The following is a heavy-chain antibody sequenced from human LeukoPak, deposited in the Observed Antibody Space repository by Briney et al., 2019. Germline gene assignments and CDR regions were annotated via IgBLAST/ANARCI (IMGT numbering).Heavy chain of an antibody. D-gene: IGHD2-2*01. CDR3: ARVGGVVVPAAIRYYYYYYGMDV. CDR2: MNPNSGNT. V-gene: IGHV1-8*01. Sequence: ASVKVSCKVSGYTFTSYDINWVRQATGQGLEWMGWMNPNSGNTGYAQKFQGRVTMTRNTSISTAYMELSSLRSEDTAVYYCARVGGVVVPAAIRYYYYYYGMDVWGQGTTVTVSS. J-gene: IGHJ6*02. CDR1: GYTFTSYD.